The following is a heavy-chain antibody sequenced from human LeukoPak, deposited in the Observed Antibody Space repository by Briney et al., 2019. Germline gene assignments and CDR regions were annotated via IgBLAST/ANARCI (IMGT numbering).Heavy chain of an antibody. J-gene: IGHJ4*02. CDR1: GGSISSYY. CDR2: IYYSGST. Sequence: SETLSLTCTVSGGSISSYYWSWIRQPPGKGLEWIGYIYYSGSTNYNPSLKSRVTISVDTSKNQFSLKLSSVTAADTAVYYCARGVRGYGYGYGLDYWGQGTLVTVSS. V-gene: IGHV4-59*01. D-gene: IGHD5-18*01. CDR3: ARGVRGYGYGYGLDY.